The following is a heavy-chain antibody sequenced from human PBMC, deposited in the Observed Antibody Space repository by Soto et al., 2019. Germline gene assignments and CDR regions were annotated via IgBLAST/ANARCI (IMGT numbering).Heavy chain of an antibody. CDR3: AREGATAAKMFDY. V-gene: IGHV1-46*01. D-gene: IGHD2-2*01. CDR1: GYTFSNYY. CDR2: INPNGDTT. J-gene: IGHJ4*02. Sequence: ASVKVSCKASGYTFSNYYMHWVRQAPGQGLEWMGGINPNGDTTYYAQKFLGRLTVTRDTSTSTVYMELSSLRSDDTAVYYCAREGATAAKMFDYWGQGTLVTLSS.